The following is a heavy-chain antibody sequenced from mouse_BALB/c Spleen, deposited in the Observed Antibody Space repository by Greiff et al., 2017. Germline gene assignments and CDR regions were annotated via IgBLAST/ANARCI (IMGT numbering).Heavy chain of an antibody. J-gene: IGHJ1*01. D-gene: IGHD3-2*02. CDR2: ISYSGST. V-gene: IGHV3-2*02. CDR3: ARQARYFDV. CDR1: GYSITSDYA. Sequence: EVQGVESGPGLVKPSQSLSLTCTVTGYSITSDYAWNWIRQFPGNKLEWMGYISYSGSTSYNPSLKSRISITRDTSKNQFFLQLNSVTTEDTATYYCARQARYFDVWGAGTTVTGSS.